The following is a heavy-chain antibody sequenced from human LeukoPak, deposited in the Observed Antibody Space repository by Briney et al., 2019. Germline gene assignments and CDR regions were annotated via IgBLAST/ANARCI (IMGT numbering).Heavy chain of an antibody. D-gene: IGHD6-19*01. CDR3: ARASSGWSLETDY. Sequence: ASVNGSCKASGYTFTNYGVSWVRQAPGQGLEWIGWISAYNGNTNYAQKLQGRVTMTTDTSTSTAYMELRSLRSDDTAVYYCARASSGWSLETDYWGQGTLVTVSS. CDR1: GYTFTNYG. V-gene: IGHV1-18*01. J-gene: IGHJ4*02. CDR2: ISAYNGNT.